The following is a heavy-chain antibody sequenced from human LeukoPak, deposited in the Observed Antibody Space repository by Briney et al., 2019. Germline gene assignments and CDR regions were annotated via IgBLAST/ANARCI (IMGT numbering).Heavy chain of an antibody. Sequence: GGSLRLSCAASGFTFSSYGMHWVRQAPGKGLEWVAFIRYDGSNKYYADSVKGRFTISRDNAKNSLYLQMNSLRAEDTAVYYCARGLGSWYVGFGFDYWGQGTLVTVSS. J-gene: IGHJ4*02. CDR3: ARGLGSWYVGFGFDY. V-gene: IGHV3-30*02. CDR1: GFTFSSYG. D-gene: IGHD6-13*01. CDR2: IRYDGSNK.